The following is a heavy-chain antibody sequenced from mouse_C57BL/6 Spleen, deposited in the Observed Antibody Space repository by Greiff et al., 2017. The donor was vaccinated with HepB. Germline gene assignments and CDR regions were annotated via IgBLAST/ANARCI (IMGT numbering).Heavy chain of an antibody. Sequence: EVKVVESGGGLVKPGGSLKLSCAASGFTFSDYGMHWVRQAPEKGLEWVAYISSGSSTIYYADTVKGRFTISRDNAKNTLFLQMTSLRSEDTAMYYCARPGDYDALDYWGQGTTLTVSS. V-gene: IGHV5-17*01. D-gene: IGHD2-4*01. CDR1: GFTFSDYG. J-gene: IGHJ2*01. CDR2: ISSGSSTI. CDR3: ARPGDYDALDY.